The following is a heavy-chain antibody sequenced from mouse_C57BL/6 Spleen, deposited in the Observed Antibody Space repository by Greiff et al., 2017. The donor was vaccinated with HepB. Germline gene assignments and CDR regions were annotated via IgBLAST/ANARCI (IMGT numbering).Heavy chain of an antibody. V-gene: IGHV1-59*01. D-gene: IGHD1-1*02. CDR2: IDPSDSYT. Sequence: QVQLQQSGAELVRPGTSVKLSCKASGYTFTSYWMHWVKQRPGQGLEWIGVIDPSDSYTNYNQKFKGKATLTVDTSSSTAYMQLSSLTSEASAVYYCARSGSWSPLDSAMDYWGQGTSVTVSS. CDR1: GYTFTSYW. J-gene: IGHJ4*01. CDR3: ARSGSWSPLDSAMDY.